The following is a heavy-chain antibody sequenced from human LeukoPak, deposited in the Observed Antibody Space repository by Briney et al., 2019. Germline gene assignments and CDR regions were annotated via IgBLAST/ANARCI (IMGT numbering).Heavy chain of an antibody. Sequence: ASVKVSCKASGYTFTGYYMHWVRQAAGQGHEWMGWINPNSGGTNYAQKFQGRVTMTRDTSISTAYMELSRLRSDDTAVYYCARVRDFWSGYSDYYYYMDVWGKGTTVTVSS. CDR3: ARVRDFWSGYSDYYYYMDV. D-gene: IGHD3-3*01. CDR1: GYTFTGYY. V-gene: IGHV1-2*02. CDR2: INPNSGGT. J-gene: IGHJ6*03.